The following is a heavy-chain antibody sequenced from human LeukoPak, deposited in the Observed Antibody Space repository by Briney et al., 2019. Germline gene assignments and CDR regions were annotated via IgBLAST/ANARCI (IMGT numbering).Heavy chain of an antibody. CDR1: GFTFSSYW. J-gene: IGHJ4*02. Sequence: PGGSLRLSCAVSGFTFSSYWMHWVRQAPGKGLVWVSRINSDGSSTSYADSVKGRFTISRDNAKNTLYLQMNSLRAEDTAVYYCARLGDGYNTFDYWGQGTLVTVSS. D-gene: IGHD5-24*01. V-gene: IGHV3-74*01. CDR3: ARLGDGYNTFDY. CDR2: INSDGSST.